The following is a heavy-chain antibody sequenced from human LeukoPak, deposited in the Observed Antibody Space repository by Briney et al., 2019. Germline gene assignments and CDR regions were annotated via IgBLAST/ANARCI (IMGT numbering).Heavy chain of an antibody. CDR1: GFTFSTYS. V-gene: IGHV3-21*01. Sequence: GGPLRLSLAASGFTFSTYSMNWLRQAPGKGLEWVSSISSISTYIYYADSVKGGFAISRDNAKNSMYLQMNSLRAGDKAVYYCAGSYSTGLYYFDYWGRGTLVTVSS. CDR3: AGSYSTGLYYFDY. J-gene: IGHJ4*02. D-gene: IGHD6-19*01. CDR2: ISSISTYI.